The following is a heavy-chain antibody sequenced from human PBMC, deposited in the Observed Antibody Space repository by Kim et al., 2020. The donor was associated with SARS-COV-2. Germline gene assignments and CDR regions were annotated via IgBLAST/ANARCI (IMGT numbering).Heavy chain of an antibody. V-gene: IGHV3-11*06. CDR1: GFTFSDYY. J-gene: IGHJ4*02. Sequence: GGSLRLSCAASGFTFSDYYMSWIRQAPGKGLEWVSYISSSCSYTNYADSVKGRFTISRDNAKNSLYLQMNSLRAEDTAVYYCARQENDYDYVWGSYRPFDYWGQGTLVTVSS. CDR3: ARQENDYDYVWGSYRPFDY. CDR2: ISSSCSYT. D-gene: IGHD3-16*02.